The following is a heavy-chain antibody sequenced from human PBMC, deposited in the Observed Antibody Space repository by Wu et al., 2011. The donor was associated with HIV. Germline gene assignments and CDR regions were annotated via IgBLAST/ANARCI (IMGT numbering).Heavy chain of an antibody. CDR1: GYTFNSYG. CDR2: ISGYNGNT. CDR3: ARDPPGYPYYFDY. V-gene: IGHV1-18*01. Sequence: QVQLVQSGAEVKKPGASVKVSCKASGYTFNSYGISWVRQAPGQGLEWMGWISGYNGNTIYAQNLQGRVTMTTDTSTSTVYMEVRSLRSDDTAVYYCARDPPGYPYYFDYWGQGTLVTVSS. D-gene: IGHD5-12*01. J-gene: IGHJ4*02.